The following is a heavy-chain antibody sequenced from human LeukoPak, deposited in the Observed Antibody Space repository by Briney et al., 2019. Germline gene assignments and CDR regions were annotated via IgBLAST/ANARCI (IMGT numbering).Heavy chain of an antibody. CDR1: GYTFASYG. J-gene: IGHJ4*02. D-gene: IGHD3-22*01. Sequence: GASVKVSCKASGYTFASYGISWVRQAPGQGLEWMGWISAYNGNTNYAQKLQGRVTMTTDTSTSTACMELRSLRSDDTAVYYCARGYDSSGYYYSYFDYWGQGTLVTVSS. CDR3: ARGYDSSGYYYSYFDY. V-gene: IGHV1-18*01. CDR2: ISAYNGNT.